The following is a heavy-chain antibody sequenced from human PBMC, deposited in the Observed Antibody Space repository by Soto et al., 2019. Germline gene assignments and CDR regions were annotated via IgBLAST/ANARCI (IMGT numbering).Heavy chain of an antibody. V-gene: IGHV4-61*01. Sequence: SETLSLTCTVSGGSVSSGSYYWSWIRQPPGKGLEWIGYIYYSGSTNYNPSLKSRVTISVDTSKNQFSLKLSSVTAADTAVYYCARGPNYEFWFDPWGQGTLVTVSS. CDR1: GGSVSSGSYY. CDR3: ARGPNYEFWFDP. CDR2: IYYSGST. J-gene: IGHJ5*02. D-gene: IGHD3-3*01.